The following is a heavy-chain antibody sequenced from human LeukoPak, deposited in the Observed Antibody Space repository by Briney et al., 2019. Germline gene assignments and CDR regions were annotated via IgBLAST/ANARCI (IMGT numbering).Heavy chain of an antibody. CDR2: INPNTGDT. CDR1: GYSFTGDY. CDR3: ATTRSLHY. J-gene: IGHJ4*02. D-gene: IGHD2-2*01. V-gene: IGHV1-2*02. Sequence: ASVKVSCKASGYSFTGDYMHWVRQAPGQGLEWMACINPNTGDTGYAQRFQGRVTMTRDTAISTVYMELSGLTSDDTAVYYCATTRSLHYWGQGTLVTVSS.